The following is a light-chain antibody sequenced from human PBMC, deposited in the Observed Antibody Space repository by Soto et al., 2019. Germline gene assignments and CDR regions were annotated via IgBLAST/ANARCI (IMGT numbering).Light chain of an antibody. Sequence: QSVLTQSPSASGSPGQSVTISCTGTSSDVGVYNYVSWYQQHPGKAPKLMIYEVSERPSGVPDRFSGSKSSNTASLTVSGLQAEDEADYYCSSYAGSNNFVFGTWPKVTV. CDR1: SSDVGVYNY. V-gene: IGLV2-8*01. J-gene: IGLJ1*01. CDR3: SSYAGSNNFV. CDR2: EVS.